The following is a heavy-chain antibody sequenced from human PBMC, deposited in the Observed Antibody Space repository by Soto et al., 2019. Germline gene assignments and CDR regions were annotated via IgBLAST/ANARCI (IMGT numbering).Heavy chain of an antibody. Sequence: PSETLSLTCTVSGGSISSHYWSWVRQAPGKGLEWIGHIYYRGSTNYNPSLRSRSTISVDTSKNQFSLKLNSVTTADTAVYYRARDGGEASGMDVWGQGTKVTVSS. CDR3: ARDGGEASGMDV. D-gene: IGHD3-16*01. V-gene: IGHV4-59*11. J-gene: IGHJ6*02. CDR2: IYYRGST. CDR1: GGSISSHY.